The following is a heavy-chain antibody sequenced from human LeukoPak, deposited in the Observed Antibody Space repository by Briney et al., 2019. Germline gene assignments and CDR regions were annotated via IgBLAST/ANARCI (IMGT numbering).Heavy chain of an antibody. CDR2: IYTSGST. Sequence: PSETLSLTCTVSGGSISSYYWSWIRQPAGKGLEWIGRIYTSGSTNYNPSLKSRVTMSVDTSKNQFSLKLSSVTAADTAVYYCARKKYDSSGYYYYYATHTFDYWGQGTLVTVSS. V-gene: IGHV4-4*07. CDR1: GGSISSYY. CDR3: ARKKYDSSGYYYYYATHTFDY. J-gene: IGHJ4*02. D-gene: IGHD3-22*01.